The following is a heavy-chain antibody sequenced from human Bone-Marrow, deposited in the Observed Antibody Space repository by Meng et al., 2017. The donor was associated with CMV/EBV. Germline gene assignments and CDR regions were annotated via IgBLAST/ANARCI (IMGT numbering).Heavy chain of an antibody. J-gene: IGHJ3*02. CDR1: GGSISSYY. CDR3: ARVSDFWSGYSDAFDI. CDR2: IYYSGST. V-gene: IGHV4-59*01. D-gene: IGHD3-3*01. Sequence: SETLSLTCTVSGGSISSYYWSWIRQPPGKGLEWIGYIYYSGSTNYNPSLKSRVTISVDTSKNQFSLKLSSVTAADTAVYYCARVSDFWSGYSDAFDIWGQGTTVTVSS.